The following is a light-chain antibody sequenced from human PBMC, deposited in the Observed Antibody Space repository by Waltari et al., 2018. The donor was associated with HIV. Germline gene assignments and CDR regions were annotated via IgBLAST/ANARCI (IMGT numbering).Light chain of an antibody. Sequence: QSALTQPASVSGSPGQSITISCTGTSSDVGAYDYVSWYQQHPGKAPKLIIYGVSNRPSGVSNRFSGSKSGNTASLTISGLQAEDEADFYCSSYTNKYTVFFGGGTKLTVL. CDR1: SSDVGAYDY. CDR2: GVS. J-gene: IGLJ2*01. CDR3: SSYTNKYTVF. V-gene: IGLV2-14*01.